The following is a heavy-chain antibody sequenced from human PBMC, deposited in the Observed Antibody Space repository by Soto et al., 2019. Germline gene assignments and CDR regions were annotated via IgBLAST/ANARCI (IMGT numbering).Heavy chain of an antibody. CDR1: GFTASSNY. J-gene: IGHJ4*02. D-gene: IGHD4-17*01. CDR2: IYSGGST. Sequence: EVQLVESGGGLVQPGGSLRLSGAASGFTASSNYMSWVRQAPGKGLEWVSVIYSGGSTYYADSVKGRFTISRDNSKNTLYLQMNSLRAEDTAVYYCARGGSYGGNSEGEIDYWGQGTLVTVSS. V-gene: IGHV3-66*01. CDR3: ARGGSYGGNSEGEIDY.